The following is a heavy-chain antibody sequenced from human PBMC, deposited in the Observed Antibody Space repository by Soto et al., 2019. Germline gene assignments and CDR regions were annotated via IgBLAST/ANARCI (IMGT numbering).Heavy chain of an antibody. J-gene: IGHJ5*02. CDR1: GGTFSSYT. CDR3: ARERDIVVVPAASNWFDP. D-gene: IGHD2-2*01. Sequence: SVKVSCKASGGTFSSYTISWVRQAPGQRLEWMGRIIPILGIANYAQKFQGRVTITADKSTSTAYMELSSLRSEDTAVYYCARERDIVVVPAASNWFDPWGQGTLVTVSS. CDR2: IIPILGIA. V-gene: IGHV1-69*04.